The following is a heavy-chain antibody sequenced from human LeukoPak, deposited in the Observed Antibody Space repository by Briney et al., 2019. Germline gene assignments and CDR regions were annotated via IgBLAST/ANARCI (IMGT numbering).Heavy chain of an antibody. CDR3: ARGCHDSSGPIRRHGNWFDP. CDR1: GGSFSGYY. D-gene: IGHD3-22*01. J-gene: IGHJ5*02. V-gene: IGHV4-34*01. Sequence: PSETLSLTCAVYGGSFSGYYWSWIRQPPGKGLEWIGEINHSGSTSYNPSLKSRVTISVDTSKNQFSLKLSSVTAADTAVYYCARGCHDSSGPIRRHGNWFDPWGQGTLVSVSS. CDR2: INHSGST.